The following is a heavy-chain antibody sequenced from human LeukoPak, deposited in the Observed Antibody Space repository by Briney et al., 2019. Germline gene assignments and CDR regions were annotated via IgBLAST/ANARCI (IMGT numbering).Heavy chain of an antibody. CDR2: INHSGST. CDR3: ARVRGYSSS. D-gene: IGHD6-13*01. Sequence: SETLSLTCAVYGGSFSGYYWSWIRQPPGKGLEWIGEINHSGSTNYNPSLKSRVTISVDTSKNQFSLKLSSVTAADTAVYYCARVRGYSSSWGQGTLVTVSS. J-gene: IGHJ4*02. CDR1: GGSFSGYY. V-gene: IGHV4-34*01.